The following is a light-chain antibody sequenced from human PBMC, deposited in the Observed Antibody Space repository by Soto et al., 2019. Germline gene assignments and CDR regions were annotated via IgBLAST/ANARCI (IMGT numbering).Light chain of an antibody. CDR2: GAS. CDR3: QQYGSLLRT. J-gene: IGKJ1*01. Sequence: EIVLTQSPGTLSLSPGERATLSCGASQSVSNNYLAWYQQKPGQAPRLLIYGASNRATGIPDRFSGSGSGTDFTLTISRLEPEDSAVYYCQQYGSLLRTFGQGTKVDIK. CDR1: QSVSNNY. V-gene: IGKV3-20*01.